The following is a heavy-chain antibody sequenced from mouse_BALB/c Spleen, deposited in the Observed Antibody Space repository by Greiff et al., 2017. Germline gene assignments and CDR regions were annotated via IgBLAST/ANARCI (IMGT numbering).Heavy chain of an antibody. CDR1: GFTFSSYA. CDR2: ISSGGSYT. D-gene: IGHD3-3*01. J-gene: IGHJ4*01. CDR3: ARVGENAMDY. Sequence: EVQRVESGGGLVKPGGSLKLSCAASGFTFSSYAMSWVRQTPEKRLEWVASISSGGSYTYYPDTVTGRFTISRDNAKNTLYLEMSSLRSEDTAMYYCARVGENAMDYWGQGTSVTVSS. V-gene: IGHV5-9-4*01.